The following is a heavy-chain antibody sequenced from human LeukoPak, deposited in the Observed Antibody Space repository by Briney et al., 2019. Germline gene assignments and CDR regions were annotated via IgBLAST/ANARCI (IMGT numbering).Heavy chain of an antibody. CDR2: ISSSGSTI. V-gene: IGHV3-48*03. CDR1: GFTFSSYE. D-gene: IGHD1-26*01. CDR3: ARVEWELLSPIDY. J-gene: IGHJ4*02. Sequence: GGSLRLSCAASGFTFSSYEMNWVRQAPGKGLEWVSYISSSGSTIYYADSVKGRFTISRDNAKNSLYLQMSSLRGEDTAVYYCARVEWELLSPIDYWGQGTLVTVSS.